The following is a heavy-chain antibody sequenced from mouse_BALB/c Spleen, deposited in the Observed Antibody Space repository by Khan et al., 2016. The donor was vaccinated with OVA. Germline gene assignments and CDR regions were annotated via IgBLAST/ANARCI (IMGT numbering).Heavy chain of an antibody. CDR1: GFSLTSYG. Sequence: QVQLKDSGPGLVAPSQSLSITCTVSGFSLTSYGVHWVRQPPGKGLEWLGVIWAGGSTNYNSAIMSGLSISKDNSKSHVFLNMTSLQTDDTAMYYCARFEDIWGQGTTLTVSS. D-gene: IGHD1-3*01. CDR3: ARFEDI. V-gene: IGHV2-9*02. CDR2: IWAGGST. J-gene: IGHJ2*01.